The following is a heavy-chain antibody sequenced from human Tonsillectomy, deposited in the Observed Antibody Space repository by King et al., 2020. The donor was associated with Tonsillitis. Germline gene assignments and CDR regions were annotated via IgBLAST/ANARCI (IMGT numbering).Heavy chain of an antibody. V-gene: IGHV3-7*03. J-gene: IGHJ4*02. Sequence: VQMVESGGGLVQPGGSLRLSCADSGCTFSSYWMRWGRQAPGKGLEWVANIKQDGSEKYYVDTVKGRCTISRDNAKNSLYLQRNSLRDEDTALYFCASVGWYYYASCCLPEYFWRQRTLVTVSS. CDR1: GCTFSSYW. CDR3: ASVGWYYYASCCLPEYF. CDR2: IKQDGSEK. D-gene: IGHD3-22*01.